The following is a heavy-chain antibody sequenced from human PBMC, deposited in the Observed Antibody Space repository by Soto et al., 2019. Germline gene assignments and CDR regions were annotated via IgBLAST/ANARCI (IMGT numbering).Heavy chain of an antibody. CDR2: IYYSGST. D-gene: IGHD1-1*01. V-gene: IGHV4-39*01. J-gene: IGHJ1*01. CDR3: ANQARLTRPLTAY. Sequence: SETLSLTCTVSGGSISSSSYYWGWIRQPPGKGLEWIGSIYYSGSTYYNPSLKSRVTISVDTSKNQFSLKLSSVTAADTAVYYSANQARLTRPLTAYRGKGTPVPVTP. CDR1: GGSISSSSYY.